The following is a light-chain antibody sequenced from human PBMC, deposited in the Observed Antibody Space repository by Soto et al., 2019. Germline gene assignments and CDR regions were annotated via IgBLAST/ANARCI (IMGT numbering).Light chain of an antibody. V-gene: IGKV1-39*01. J-gene: IGKJ2*01. CDR3: QHNYTTPYT. CDR2: AAS. Sequence: DIQMTQSPSSLSASVGDRVTITCRASQSISSYLNWYQQKPGKAPQLLIYAASSLQSGVPSRFSGSGSGTDFTLTISSLQSEDFATYYCQHNYTTPYTFGQGTKLDIK. CDR1: QSISSY.